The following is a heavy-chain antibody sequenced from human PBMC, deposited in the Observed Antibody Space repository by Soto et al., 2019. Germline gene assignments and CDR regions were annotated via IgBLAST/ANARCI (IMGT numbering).Heavy chain of an antibody. CDR1: GGSFSGYH. CDR3: ARGTIAAKGDAFDI. J-gene: IGHJ3*02. D-gene: IGHD6-13*01. Sequence: SETLSLTCAVYGGSFSGYHWSWIRQPPGKGLEWIGEINHSGSTNYNPSLKSRVTISVDTSKNQFSLKLSSVTAADTAVYYCARGTIAAKGDAFDIWGQGTMVTVSS. CDR2: INHSGST. V-gene: IGHV4-34*01.